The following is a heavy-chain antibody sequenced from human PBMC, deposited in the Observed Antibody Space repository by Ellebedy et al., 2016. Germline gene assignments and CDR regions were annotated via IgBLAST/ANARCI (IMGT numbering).Heavy chain of an antibody. D-gene: IGHD2-21*02. CDR2: VTPNSGQT. Sequence: ASVKVSCXASGYTFSNYGITWVRQATGQGLEWMGWVTPNSGQTGYAQKFQGRVTMTSDTSITTVYMELSSLRSEDTAVHYCARRGLRFVSYFAMDVWGQGTTVTVSS. CDR3: ARRGLRFVSYFAMDV. CDR1: GYTFSNYG. J-gene: IGHJ6*02. V-gene: IGHV1-8*01.